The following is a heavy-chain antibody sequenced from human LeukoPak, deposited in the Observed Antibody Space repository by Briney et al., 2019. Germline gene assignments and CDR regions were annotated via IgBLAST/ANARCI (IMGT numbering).Heavy chain of an antibody. CDR1: GFTFSNYW. CDR2: IKQEGSEK. CDR3: ARQGGRVAPFGY. V-gene: IGHV3-7*01. D-gene: IGHD3-16*01. J-gene: IGHJ4*02. Sequence: GGSLRLSCAASGFTFSNYWMSWVRQAPGQGLEWVANIKQEGSEKSYVDSVKGRFTISRDNANNSLNLQMNSLRAEDTAVYYCARQGGRVAPFGYWGQGTMVTVSS.